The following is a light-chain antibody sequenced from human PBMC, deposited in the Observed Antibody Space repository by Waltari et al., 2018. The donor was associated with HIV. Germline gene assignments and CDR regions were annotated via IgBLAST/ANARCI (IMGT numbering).Light chain of an antibody. CDR1: QGISSW. CDR2: AAS. J-gene: IGKJ2*01. Sequence: IQMTQSPPSLSASVGDTVTITCRASQGISSWLAWYQQKPGEAPKPLIYAASSLQTGVPSRFSGSGTGTHFTLTITSLQPEDFATYYCQHYDTFPYTFGQGTRLETK. CDR3: QHYDTFPYT. V-gene: IGKV1D-16*01.